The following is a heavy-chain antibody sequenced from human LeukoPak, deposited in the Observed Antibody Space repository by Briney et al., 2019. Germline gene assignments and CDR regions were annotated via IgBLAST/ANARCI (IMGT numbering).Heavy chain of an antibody. V-gene: IGHV4-59*01. D-gene: IGHD6-19*01. CDR1: GGSISSYY. CDR2: IYYSGST. CDR3: AREGHGLADWFDP. J-gene: IGHJ5*02. Sequence: PSETQSLTCTVSGGSISSYYWSWIRQPPGKGLEWIGYIYYSGSTNYNPSLKSRVTISVDTSKNQFSLKLSSVTAADTAVYYCAREGHGLADWFDPWGQGTLVTVSS.